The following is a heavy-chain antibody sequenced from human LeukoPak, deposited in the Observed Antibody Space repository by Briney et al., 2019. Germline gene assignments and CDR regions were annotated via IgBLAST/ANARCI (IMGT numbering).Heavy chain of an antibody. CDR1: GYSFTGYY. D-gene: IGHD3-10*01. CDR2: INPNSGGT. J-gene: IGHJ4*02. V-gene: IGHV1-2*02. Sequence: ASVKVSCKASGYSFTGYYMHWVRQAPGQGLEWMGWINPNSGGTKYAQKFKGRVTMTRDTSISTAYMELSRLRSDDTAVYYCARGYGSGSYYNFDFWGQGTLVTVSS. CDR3: ARGYGSGSYYNFDF.